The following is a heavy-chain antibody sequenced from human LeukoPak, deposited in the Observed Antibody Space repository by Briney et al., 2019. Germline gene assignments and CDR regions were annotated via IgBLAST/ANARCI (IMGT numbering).Heavy chain of an antibody. CDR2: ISSSGSTI. Sequence: GGSLRLSRAASGFTFSSYSMNWVRQAPGRGLEWVSYISSSGSTIYYADSVKGRFTISRDNAKNSLYLQMNSLRAEDTAVYYCAELGITMIGGVWGKGTTVTISS. CDR3: AELGITMIGGV. V-gene: IGHV3-48*04. J-gene: IGHJ6*04. D-gene: IGHD3-10*02. CDR1: GFTFSSYS.